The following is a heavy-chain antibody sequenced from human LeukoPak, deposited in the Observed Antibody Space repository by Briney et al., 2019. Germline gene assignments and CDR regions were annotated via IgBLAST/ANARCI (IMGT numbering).Heavy chain of an antibody. D-gene: IGHD2-21*02. Sequence: SQTLSLTCAISGDSVSSNSAAWNWIRQSPSRGLEWLGRTYYRSKWYNDYAVSVKSRITINPDASKNQFSLQLNSVTPEDTAVYYCCSSARLENAFDIWGQGTMVTVSS. J-gene: IGHJ3*02. CDR3: CSSARLENAFDI. V-gene: IGHV6-1*01. CDR2: TYYRSKWYN. CDR1: GDSVSSNSAA.